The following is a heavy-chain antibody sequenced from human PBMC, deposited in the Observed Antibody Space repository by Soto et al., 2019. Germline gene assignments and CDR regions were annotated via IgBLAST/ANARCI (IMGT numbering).Heavy chain of an antibody. CDR1: GGSISSSSYY. D-gene: IGHD3-10*01. V-gene: IGHV4-39*01. CDR3: ARQGFWGTMVRGVFDY. Sequence: SETLSLTCTVSGGSISSSSYYWGWIRQPPGKGLEWIGSIYYSGSTYYNPSLKSRVTISVDTSKNQFSLKLSSVTAADTAVYYCARQGFWGTMVRGVFDYWGQGTLVTVSS. J-gene: IGHJ4*02. CDR2: IYYSGST.